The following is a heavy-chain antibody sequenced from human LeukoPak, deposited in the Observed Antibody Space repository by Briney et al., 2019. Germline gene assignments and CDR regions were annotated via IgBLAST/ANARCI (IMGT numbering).Heavy chain of an antibody. CDR3: ARDVGYCSSTSCYSVHDAFDI. CDR2: ISAYNGNT. Sequence: DSVKVSCKASGYTFTSYGISWVRQAPGQGLEWMGWISAYNGNTNYAQKLQGRVTMTTDTSTSTAYMELRSLRSDDTAVYYCARDVGYCSSTSCYSVHDAFDIWGQGTMVTVSS. CDR1: GYTFTSYG. V-gene: IGHV1-18*01. D-gene: IGHD2-2*02. J-gene: IGHJ3*02.